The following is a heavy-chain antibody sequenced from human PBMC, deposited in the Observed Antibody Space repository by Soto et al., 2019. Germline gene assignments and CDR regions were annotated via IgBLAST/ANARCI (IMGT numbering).Heavy chain of an antibody. D-gene: IGHD3-10*01. V-gene: IGHV4-31*03. CDR3: ARGFEVSYYYMDV. CDR2: IYYSGST. CDR1: GGSISSGGYY. Sequence: QVQLQESGPGLVKPSQTLSLTCTVSGGSISSGGYYWSWIRQHPGKGLEWIGYIYYSGSTYYNPSLTSRVTIAVDTSKNQFSLKLSSVTAADTAVYYCARGFEVSYYYMDVWGKGTTVTVSS. J-gene: IGHJ6*03.